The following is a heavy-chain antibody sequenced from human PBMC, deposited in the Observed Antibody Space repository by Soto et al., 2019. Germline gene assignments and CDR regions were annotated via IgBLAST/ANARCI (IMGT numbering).Heavy chain of an antibody. D-gene: IGHD2-15*01. CDR1: GFSFSNYW. CDR3: AGGGNIVPVVYGMGV. J-gene: IGHJ6*02. Sequence: GGSLRLSCAASGFSFSNYWMNWVRQLPGKGLEWVANIEQDGGETYYVDSVKGRFTVSRDNAKISLYLQMNSLRAEDTAVYYCAGGGNIVPVVYGMGVWGQGTTVTVSS. V-gene: IGHV3-7*03. CDR2: IEQDGGET.